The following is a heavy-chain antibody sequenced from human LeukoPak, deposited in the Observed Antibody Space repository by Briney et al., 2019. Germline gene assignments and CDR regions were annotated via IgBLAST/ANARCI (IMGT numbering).Heavy chain of an antibody. D-gene: IGHD2-2*01. V-gene: IGHV3-23*01. J-gene: IGHJ4*02. Sequence: GGSLRLSCAASGFTFSSYAMNCVRQAPGKGLEWVSVISVSGSSTSYADSVKGRFTISRDNSKNTLYLQMNSLRAEDTALYYCAKDGEYCTSTSCYPDYFDYWGQGTLVTVSS. CDR1: GFTFSSYA. CDR3: AKDGEYCTSTSCYPDYFDY. CDR2: ISVSGSST.